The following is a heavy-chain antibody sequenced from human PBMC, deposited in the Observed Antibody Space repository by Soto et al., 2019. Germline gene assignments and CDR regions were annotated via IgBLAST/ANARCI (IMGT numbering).Heavy chain of an antibody. D-gene: IGHD4-17*01. CDR1: GFTFSDHY. Sequence: GSLRLSCGASGFTFSDHYMDWVRQAPGKGLEWVGRTINKANAYTTEYAASVKGRFIISRDDSQNSLYLQLNSPKTEDTAVYYCARELMTTVTFFDFWGHGTLVTGSS. CDR3: ARELMTTVTFFDF. V-gene: IGHV3-72*01. CDR2: TINKANAYTT. J-gene: IGHJ4*01.